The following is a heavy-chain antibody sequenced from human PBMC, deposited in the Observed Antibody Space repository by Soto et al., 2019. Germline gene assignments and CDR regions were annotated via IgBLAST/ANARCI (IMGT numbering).Heavy chain of an antibody. CDR2: ISGGGGGT. J-gene: IGHJ4*02. CDR1: GFSFSNYA. Sequence: PGGSLRLSCAASGFSFSNYAMNWVRQAPGKGLEWVSGISGGGGGTYYADSVKGRFTISRDDAQNSLYLQMNSLRAEDTALYYCARHGFQYDDGGYYEFDYWGQGTMVTVSS. V-gene: IGHV3-23*01. D-gene: IGHD3-22*01. CDR3: ARHGFQYDDGGYYEFDY.